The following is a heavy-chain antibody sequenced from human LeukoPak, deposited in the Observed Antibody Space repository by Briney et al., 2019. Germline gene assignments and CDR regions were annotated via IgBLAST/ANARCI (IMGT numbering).Heavy chain of an antibody. Sequence: PSETLSLTCAVSGGSISSSNWWSWVRQPPGKGLEWIGEIYHSGSANYNPSLKSRVTISVDKSKNQFSLKLSSVTAADTAVYYCARDADYGGEEPHYWGQGTLVTVSS. V-gene: IGHV4-4*02. CDR1: GGSISSSNW. CDR2: IYHSGSA. CDR3: ARDADYGGEEPHY. D-gene: IGHD4-23*01. J-gene: IGHJ4*02.